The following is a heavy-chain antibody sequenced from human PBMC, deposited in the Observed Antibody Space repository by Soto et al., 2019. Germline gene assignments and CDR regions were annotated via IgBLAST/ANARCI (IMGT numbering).Heavy chain of an antibody. Sequence: SETLSLTCSVSGGSVNDGNYYWNWIRQSPAKGLEWIGYIHHSGITNYNPSLKSRVTISVDTSKNEFSLKLNSVTAADTAVYYCGRGVTMGALPSHFHYWGQGAQVIVSS. CDR3: GRGVTMGALPSHFHY. D-gene: IGHD3-16*02. CDR2: IHHSGIT. CDR1: GGSVNDGNYY. V-gene: IGHV4-61*01. J-gene: IGHJ4*02.